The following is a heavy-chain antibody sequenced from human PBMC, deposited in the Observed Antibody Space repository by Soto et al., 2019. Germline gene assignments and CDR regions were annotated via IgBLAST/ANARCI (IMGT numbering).Heavy chain of an antibody. CDR2: IYYSGST. D-gene: IGHD1-1*01. Sequence: QVQLQESGPGLVKPSQTLSLTCNVSGGSISSGDYYWSWIRQPPGKGLEWIGYIYYSGSTYYNPSLKSRVTISVDTSKNQFSLKLSYVTEADTAVYYCARDGGRYVHSVDYWGQGTLVTVSS. V-gene: IGHV4-30-4*01. CDR3: ARDGGRYVHSVDY. CDR1: GGSISSGDYY. J-gene: IGHJ4*02.